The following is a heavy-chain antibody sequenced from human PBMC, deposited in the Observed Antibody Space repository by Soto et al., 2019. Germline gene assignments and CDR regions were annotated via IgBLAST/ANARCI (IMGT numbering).Heavy chain of an antibody. J-gene: IGHJ4*02. V-gene: IGHV1-46*01. Sequence: ASVKVSCKASGYTLTSYYMHWVRQAPGQGLEWMGIINPSGGSTSHAQKFQGRVTMTRDTSTSTVYMELSSLRSEDTAVYYCARGQPTGYYYDSSGYSYYFDYWGQGTLVTRLL. D-gene: IGHD3-22*01. CDR1: GYTLTSYY. CDR3: ARGQPTGYYYDSSGYSYYFDY. CDR2: INPSGGST.